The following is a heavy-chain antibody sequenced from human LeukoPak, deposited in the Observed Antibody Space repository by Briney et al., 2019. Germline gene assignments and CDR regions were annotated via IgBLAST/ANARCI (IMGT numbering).Heavy chain of an antibody. D-gene: IGHD2-2*01. CDR1: GGSISSYY. V-gene: IGHV4-59*01. CDR3: ARVEVGGWFDP. J-gene: IGHJ5*02. Sequence: PSETLSLTWTVSGGSISSYYWSWIRQPPGKGLEWIGYIYYSGSTNYNPSLKSRVTISVDTSKNQFSLKLSSVTAADTAVYYCARVEVGGWFDPWGQGTLVTVSS. CDR2: IYYSGST.